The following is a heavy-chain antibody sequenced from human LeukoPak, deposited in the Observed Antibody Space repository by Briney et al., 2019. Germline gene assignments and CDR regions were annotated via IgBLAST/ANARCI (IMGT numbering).Heavy chain of an antibody. CDR3: ARDTNWAFDY. J-gene: IGHJ4*02. CDR1: GFSFSDYS. CDR2: VSGGSRTI. V-gene: IGHV3-48*02. Sequence: GGSLRLSCAASGFSFSDYSMNWVRQAPGKGLEWVSYVSGGSRTIYYADSAKGRFTISRDNAKDSLYLQMNSLRDEDTAVYYCARDTNWAFDYWGQGTLVTVSS. D-gene: IGHD1-1*01.